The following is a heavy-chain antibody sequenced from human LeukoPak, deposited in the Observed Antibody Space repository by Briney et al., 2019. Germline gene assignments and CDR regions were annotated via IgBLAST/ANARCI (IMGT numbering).Heavy chain of an antibody. CDR2: IYYTGGT. D-gene: IGHD6-19*01. CDR3: ARYYSSGWTYYFDY. V-gene: IGHV4-59*01. CDR1: SGTISTYY. Sequence: SETLSLTCTVSSGTISTYYWSWFRQPPGKGLEWIGYIYYTGGTDYNPSLKSRVTISLETSKNQFSPELSSVTAADTAVYYCARYYSSGWTYYFDYWGQGTLVTVSS. J-gene: IGHJ4*02.